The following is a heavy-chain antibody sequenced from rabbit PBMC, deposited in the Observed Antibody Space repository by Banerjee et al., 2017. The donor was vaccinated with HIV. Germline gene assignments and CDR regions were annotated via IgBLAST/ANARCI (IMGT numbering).Heavy chain of an antibody. D-gene: IGHD8-1*01. CDR2: INAVTGKA. Sequence: QEQLLESGGGLVQPEGSLTLTCKASGFDFSNNAMCWVRQAPGKGLEWIACINAVTGKAVYASWAKGRFTFSKTSSTTVTLQMTSLTVADTATYFCARDTGSSFSSYGMDLWGPGTLVTVS. J-gene: IGHJ6*01. CDR3: ARDTGSSFSSYGMDL. CDR1: GFDFSNNA. V-gene: IGHV1S45*01.